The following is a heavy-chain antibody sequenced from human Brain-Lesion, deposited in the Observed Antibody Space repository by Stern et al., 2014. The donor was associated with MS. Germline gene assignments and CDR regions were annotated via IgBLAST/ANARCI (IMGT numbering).Heavy chain of an antibody. J-gene: IGHJ4*02. CDR2: FDPEDGET. CDR1: GYTLTELS. V-gene: IGHV1-24*01. CDR3: ATLSPGAGGNYYRHFDY. D-gene: IGHD1-26*01. Sequence: VQLVESGAEVKKPGASVKVSCKVSGYTLTELSMHWVRQAPSKGLEWMGGFDPEDGETIYAQKFQGRVTMTEDTSTDTAYMELSSVRSEDTAVYYCATLSPGAGGNYYRHFDYWGQGTLVTVSS.